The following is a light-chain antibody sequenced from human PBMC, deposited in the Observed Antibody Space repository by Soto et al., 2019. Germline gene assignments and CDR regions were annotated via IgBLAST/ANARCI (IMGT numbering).Light chain of an antibody. J-gene: IGKJ3*01. V-gene: IGKV1-39*01. CDR2: AAS. CDR3: QQSYSTPL. Sequence: DIQMTQSPSSLSASVGDRVTITCRASQSISSYLNWYQQKPGKAPKLLIYAASSLQSGVTSRFSGSGSGTDFTLTISSLQPEDFATYYCQQSYSTPLFVPGTKVDIK. CDR1: QSISSY.